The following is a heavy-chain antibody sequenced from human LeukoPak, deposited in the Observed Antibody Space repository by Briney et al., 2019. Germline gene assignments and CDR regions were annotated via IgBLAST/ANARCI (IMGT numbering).Heavy chain of an antibody. CDR3: ARGRLRLDFDY. J-gene: IGHJ4*02. Sequence: SETLPLTSAVYGGSFSGYYWSWIRQPPGKGLEWIGEINHSGSTNYNPSLKSRVTISVDTSKNQFSLKLSSVTAADTAVYYCARGRLRLDFDYWGQGTLVTVSS. CDR2: INHSGST. CDR1: GGSFSGYY. V-gene: IGHV4-34*01.